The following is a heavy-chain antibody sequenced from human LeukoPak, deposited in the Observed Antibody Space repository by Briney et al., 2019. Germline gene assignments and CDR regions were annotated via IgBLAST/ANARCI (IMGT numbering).Heavy chain of an antibody. V-gene: IGHV4-34*01. D-gene: IGHD1-14*01. CDR1: GGSFSNYN. Sequence: PSETLSLTCAVYGGSFSNYNWSGIRQPPGKGLEWIGEINHGVGANYNSTLKSRVTISVDSSKNQISLKLSSVTAADTAVYYCARPSGANPFKRFDYWGQGTLVTVSS. CDR3: ARPSGANPFKRFDY. J-gene: IGHJ4*02. CDR2: INHGVGA.